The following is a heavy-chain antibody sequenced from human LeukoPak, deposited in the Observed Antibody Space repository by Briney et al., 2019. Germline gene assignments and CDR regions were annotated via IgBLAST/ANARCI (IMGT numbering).Heavy chain of an antibody. CDR3: ARSRGSCYSCGDY. J-gene: IGHJ4*02. V-gene: IGHV1-69*13. Sequence: SVKVSCKASGGTFSRYAINWVRQAPGQGLGWMGGIIPIFGTANYAQKFQGRVTITADESTSTAYMELSSLRSEDTAVYYCARSRGSCYSCGDYWGQGTLVTVSS. CDR1: GGTFSRYA. D-gene: IGHD2-15*01. CDR2: IIPIFGTA.